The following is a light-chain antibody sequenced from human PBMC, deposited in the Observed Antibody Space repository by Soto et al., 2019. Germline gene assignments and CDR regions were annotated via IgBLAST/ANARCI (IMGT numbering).Light chain of an antibody. CDR3: GSWDSSLSAYV. V-gene: IGLV1-51*01. J-gene: IGLJ1*01. Sequence: QSVLTQPPSVSAAPGQKVTISCSGSSPNIGGNSVSWYQQLPGTAPKLLIYDDNKRPSGIPDRFSGSKSGTSATLGITGFQTGDEADYYCGSWDSSLSAYVFGSGPNVTVL. CDR2: DDN. CDR1: SPNIGGNS.